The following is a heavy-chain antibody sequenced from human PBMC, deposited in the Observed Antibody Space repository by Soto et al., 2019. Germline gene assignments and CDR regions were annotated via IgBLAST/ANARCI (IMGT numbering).Heavy chain of an antibody. Sequence: PGGSLRLSCAASGFTFDDYAMHWVRQAPGKGLEWVSGISWNSGSIGYADSVKGRFTISRDNAKNSLYLQMNSLRAEDTALYYCAKDISITIFGVPPVPPHFDYWGQGTLVTVSS. CDR2: ISWNSGSI. J-gene: IGHJ4*02. D-gene: IGHD3-3*01. CDR1: GFTFDDYA. CDR3: AKDISITIFGVPPVPPHFDY. V-gene: IGHV3-9*01.